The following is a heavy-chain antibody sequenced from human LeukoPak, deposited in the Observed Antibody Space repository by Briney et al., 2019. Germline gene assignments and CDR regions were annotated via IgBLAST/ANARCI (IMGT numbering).Heavy chain of an antibody. CDR3: ARVRRYCSSTSCYETLPGGWFDP. V-gene: IGHV1-18*01. J-gene: IGHJ5*02. D-gene: IGHD2-2*01. CDR2: ISAYNGNT. CDR1: GYTFTSYG. Sequence: ASVKVSCKASGYTFTSYGISWVRQAPGQGLEWMGWISAYNGNTNYAQKLQGRATMTTDTTTSTAYMELRSLRSDDTAVYYCARVRRYCSSTSCYETLPGGWFDPWGQGTLVTVSS.